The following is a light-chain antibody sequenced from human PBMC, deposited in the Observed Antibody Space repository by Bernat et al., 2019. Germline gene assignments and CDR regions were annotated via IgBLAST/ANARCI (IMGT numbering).Light chain of an antibody. J-gene: IGKJ5*01. V-gene: IGKV3-11*01. CDR1: RSVGND. CDR3: QQRTNWPIT. CDR2: DAS. Sequence: EIVLTQSPATLSLPPGDRATLSCRASRSVGNDLTWYQHRRGQAPRLLIYDASNRATGIPAWFTGGGSGTDFTLTISSLEPEDFAVYYCQQRTNWPITFGQGTRLEIK.